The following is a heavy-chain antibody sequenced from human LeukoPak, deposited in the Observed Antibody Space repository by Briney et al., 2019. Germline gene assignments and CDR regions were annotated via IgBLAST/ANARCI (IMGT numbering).Heavy chain of an antibody. D-gene: IGHD4-17*01. J-gene: IGHJ4*02. V-gene: IGHV3-48*01. Sequence: GGSLRLSCAASGFTFSSYSMNWVRQAPGKGLEWVSYISSGSTTIYYADSVKGRFTISRDNVKNSLDLQMNSLRAEDTAVYYCARGFWGVYGDGYDYWGQGTLVTVSS. CDR2: ISSGSTTI. CDR1: GFTFSSYS. CDR3: ARGFWGVYGDGYDY.